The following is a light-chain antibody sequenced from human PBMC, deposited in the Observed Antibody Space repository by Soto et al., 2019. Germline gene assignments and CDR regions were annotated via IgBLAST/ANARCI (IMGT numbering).Light chain of an antibody. J-gene: IGKJ4*01. CDR3: QHRSKLPPLT. CDR2: DAS. Sequence: EIVLTQSPATLSLXXXEXATLSCRAXQSISTNLAWYQQHRGQPPRLLIYDASNRATGIPARFSGSGFGTDFTLTISSLEPEDFAVYYCQHRSKLPPLTFGGGTTVEMK. V-gene: IGKV3-11*01. CDR1: QSISTN.